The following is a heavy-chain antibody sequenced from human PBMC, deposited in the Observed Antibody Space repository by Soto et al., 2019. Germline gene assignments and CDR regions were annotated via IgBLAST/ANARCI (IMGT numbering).Heavy chain of an antibody. V-gene: IGHV3-53*01. Sequence: GGSLRLSCAASGFNVNSDYMNWVRQTPGKGLEWVASIYSGETTYYADSVRGRFTTSSDKSKNTLYFQLSSLRIEDTAVYYCTRDGRGLGRLSLFEYWGQGVLVTVSS. D-gene: IGHD2-21*02. CDR2: IYSGETT. CDR1: GFNVNSDY. CDR3: TRDGRGLGRLSLFEY. J-gene: IGHJ4*02.